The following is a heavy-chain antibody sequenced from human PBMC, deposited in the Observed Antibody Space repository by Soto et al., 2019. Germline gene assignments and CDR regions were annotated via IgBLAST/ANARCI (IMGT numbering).Heavy chain of an antibody. CDR2: NYTSGST. CDR1: VGSISSYY. Sequence: SETLSSACTVSVGSISSYYWSWIRQSAGKGLEWIGRNYTSGSTNYNPSLKSRVTRPVDTSKNQFSLKLSSVTAADKAVYYRARVMPREFYDESIIKYYYGMDVWGQGTTVTVSS. V-gene: IGHV4-4*07. CDR3: ARVMPREFYDESIIKYYYGMDV. D-gene: IGHD3-10*01. J-gene: IGHJ6*02.